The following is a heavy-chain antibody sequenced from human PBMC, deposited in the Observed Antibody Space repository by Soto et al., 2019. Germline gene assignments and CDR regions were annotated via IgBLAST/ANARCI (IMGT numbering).Heavy chain of an antibody. J-gene: IGHJ3*02. D-gene: IGHD3-16*01. V-gene: IGHV3-11*06. Sequence: GGSLRLSCAASGFTFSDYYMSWIRQAPGKGLEWVSYISSSSSYTNYADSVKGRFTISRDNAKNSLYLQMNSLRAEDTAVYYCAATVELGLFLEVAAFDIWGQGTMVTVSS. CDR2: ISSSSSYT. CDR1: GFTFSDYY. CDR3: AATVELGLFLEVAAFDI.